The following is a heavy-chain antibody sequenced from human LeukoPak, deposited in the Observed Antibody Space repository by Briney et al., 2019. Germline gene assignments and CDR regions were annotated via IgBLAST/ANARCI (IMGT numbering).Heavy chain of an antibody. V-gene: IGHV1-46*01. Sequence: GASVKVSCKASGYTFTSYYMHWVRQAPGQGLEWMGIINPSGGSTSYAQKFQGRVTMTRDTSTSTVYMELCSLRSEDTAVYYCAGDYSNHRGFDPWGQGTLVTVSS. CDR2: INPSGGST. CDR1: GYTFTSYY. J-gene: IGHJ5*02. D-gene: IGHD4-11*01. CDR3: AGDYSNHRGFDP.